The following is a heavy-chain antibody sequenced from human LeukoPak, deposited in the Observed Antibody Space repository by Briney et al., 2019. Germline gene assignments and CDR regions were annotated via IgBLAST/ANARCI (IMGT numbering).Heavy chain of an antibody. CDR3: ARGAIFGVTPRGYGMDV. CDR2: MNPNNGGT. D-gene: IGHD3-3*01. Sequence: ASVKVSCKASGYTFTIYDSNWVRQAPGQGLEWVGWMNPNNGGTVYAQKFQGRVNMTRDTSTGTLYMELNSLKSEDTAVYYCARGAIFGVTPRGYGMDVWGQGTTVTVSS. J-gene: IGHJ6*02. CDR1: GYTFTIYD. V-gene: IGHV1-8*01.